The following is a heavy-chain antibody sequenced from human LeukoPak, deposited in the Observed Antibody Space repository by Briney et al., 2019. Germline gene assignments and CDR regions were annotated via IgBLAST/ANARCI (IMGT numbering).Heavy chain of an antibody. CDR1: GGSFSGYY. CDR2: INHSGST. V-gene: IGHV4-34*01. Sequence: SETLSLTCAVYGGSFSGYYWGWIRQPPGKGLEWIGEINHSGSTNYNPSLKSRVTISVDTSKNQFSLKLSSVTAADTAVYYCARAPRITMVRGVPSGYYYYGMDVWGQGTTVTVSS. D-gene: IGHD3-10*01. CDR3: ARAPRITMVRGVPSGYYYYGMDV. J-gene: IGHJ6*02.